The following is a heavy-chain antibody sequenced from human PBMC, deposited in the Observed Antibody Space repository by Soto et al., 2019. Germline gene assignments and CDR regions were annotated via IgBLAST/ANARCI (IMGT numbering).Heavy chain of an antibody. CDR2: IYHGGST. D-gene: IGHD1-26*01. CDR3: AREGKSGSRNYYYGMDV. J-gene: IGHJ6*02. Sequence: SETLSLTCAVSGYSISSGYYWGWLRQPPGKGLEWIGSIYHGGSTNYNPSLKSRVTISVDTSKNQFSLKLSSVTAADTAVYYCAREGKSGSRNYYYGMDVWGQGTTVTVSS. V-gene: IGHV4-38-2*02. CDR1: GYSISSGYY.